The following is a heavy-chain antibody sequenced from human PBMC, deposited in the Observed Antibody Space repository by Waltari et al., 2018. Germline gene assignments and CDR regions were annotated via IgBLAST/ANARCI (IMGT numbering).Heavy chain of an antibody. J-gene: IGHJ4*02. CDR2: IYPGDSKT. CDR1: GYSFAKSW. D-gene: IGHD5-18*01. V-gene: IGHV5-51*01. CDR3: ARQNIHSYGYGYFDF. Sequence: EVQLEQSGAEVQKPGESLKISCNGSGYSFAKSWIGWVRQMPGKGLEWMGVIYPGDSKTKYSLSFQGQVTISADTSISTAYLQWSSLKASDTAIYFCARQNIHSYGYGYFDFWGQGTLVTVSS.